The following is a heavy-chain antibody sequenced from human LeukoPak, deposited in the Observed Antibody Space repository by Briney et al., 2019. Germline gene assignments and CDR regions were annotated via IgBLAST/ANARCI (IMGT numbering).Heavy chain of an antibody. Sequence: GRSLRLSCAASGFTFSSYGMHWVRQAPGKGLEWVAVISYDGSNKYYADSVKGRFTISRDNSKNTLYLQMNSLRAEDTAVYYCAKLDSPWAARGSFDHWGQGALVTVSS. V-gene: IGHV3-30*18. J-gene: IGHJ5*02. CDR1: GFTFSSYG. CDR2: ISYDGSNK. D-gene: IGHD3-10*01. CDR3: AKLDSPWAARGSFDH.